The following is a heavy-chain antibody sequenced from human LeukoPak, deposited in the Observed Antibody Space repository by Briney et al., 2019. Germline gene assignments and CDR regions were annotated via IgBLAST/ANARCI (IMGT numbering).Heavy chain of an antibody. CDR1: GGSISSHY. CDR2: IYYSGST. CDR3: ARVHYDFWSGYYIDY. Sequence: PSETLSLTCTVSGGSISSHYWSWIRQPPGKGLEWIGYIYYSGSTNYNPSLKSRVTISVDTSKNQFSLKLSSVTAADTAVYYCARVHYDFWSGYYIDYWGQGTLVTVSS. V-gene: IGHV4-59*11. J-gene: IGHJ4*02. D-gene: IGHD3-3*01.